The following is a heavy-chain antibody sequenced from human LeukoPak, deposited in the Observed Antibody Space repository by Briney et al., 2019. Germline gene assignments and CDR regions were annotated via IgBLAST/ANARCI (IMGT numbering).Heavy chain of an antibody. CDR2: ISSSSSCI. CDR3: ARDYYDSSGYYLDWFGP. J-gene: IGHJ5*02. D-gene: IGHD3-22*01. V-gene: IGHV3-21*01. CDR1: GFTFSSYS. Sequence: GGSLRLSCAASGFTFSSYSMNWVRQAPGKGLEWVSSISSSSSCIYYADSVKGRFTISRDNAKNSLYLQMNSLRAEDTAVYYCARDYYDSSGYYLDWFGPWGQGTLVTVSS.